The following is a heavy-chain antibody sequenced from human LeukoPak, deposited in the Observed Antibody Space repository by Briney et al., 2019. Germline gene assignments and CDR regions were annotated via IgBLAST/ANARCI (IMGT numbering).Heavy chain of an antibody. Sequence: SETLSLACTVSGDSIRSGGYYWSWIRQPAGKGLEWIGRIYTSGITYYSPSLKSRVTISVDLSKNQFSLRLTSMTAADTAVYYCARDIWFGESYFDYWGQGNLVSVSS. D-gene: IGHD3-10*01. J-gene: IGHJ4*02. CDR3: ARDIWFGESYFDY. CDR1: GDSIRSGGYY. V-gene: IGHV4-61*02. CDR2: IYTSGIT.